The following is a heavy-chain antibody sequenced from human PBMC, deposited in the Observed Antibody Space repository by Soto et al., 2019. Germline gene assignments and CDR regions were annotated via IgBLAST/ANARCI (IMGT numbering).Heavy chain of an antibody. J-gene: IGHJ6*02. V-gene: IGHV4-30-4*01. Sequence: SETLSLTCTVSGGSISSGDYYWSWIRQPPGKGLEWIGYIYYSGSTYYNPSLKSRVTISVDTSKNQFSLKLSSVTAADTAVYYCARAPAPEVYYYYYGMDVGGQGTTVTVYS. CDR3: ARAPAPEVYYYYYGMDV. CDR2: IYYSGST. CDR1: GGSISSGDYY. D-gene: IGHD2-2*01.